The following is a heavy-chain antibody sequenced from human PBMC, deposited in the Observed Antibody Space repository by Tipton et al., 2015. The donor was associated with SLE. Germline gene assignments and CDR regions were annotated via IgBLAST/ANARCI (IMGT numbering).Heavy chain of an antibody. J-gene: IGHJ4*02. CDR1: GFSLSTSGVG. CDR2: IYWNDDK. V-gene: IGHV2-5*01. CDR3: AHSRGDIVAEAFDY. Sequence: VKPTETLTLTCTFSGFSLSTSGVGVGWIRQPPGKALEWLALIYWNDDKRYSPSLKSRLTITKDTSKNQVVLTMTNMDPVDTATYYCAHSRGDIVAEAFDYWGQGTLVTVSS. D-gene: IGHD5-12*01.